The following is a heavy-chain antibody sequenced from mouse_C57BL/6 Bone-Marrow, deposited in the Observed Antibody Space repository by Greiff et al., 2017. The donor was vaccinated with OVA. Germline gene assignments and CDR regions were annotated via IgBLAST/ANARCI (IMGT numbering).Heavy chain of an antibody. J-gene: IGHJ2*01. CDR1: GFAFSNDW. CDR2: INPGSSTI. V-gene: IGHV4-2*01. D-gene: IGHD5-5*01. Sequence: EVKLVESGGGLVQPGGSLKLSCAASGFAFSNDWMRWVRQAPGQGLEWIGEINPGSSTINYTPSLKDKFIISRDNAKNTLYLQMSKVRSEDTAVYYCASYRLFDYWGQGTTLTVSS. CDR3: ASYRLFDY.